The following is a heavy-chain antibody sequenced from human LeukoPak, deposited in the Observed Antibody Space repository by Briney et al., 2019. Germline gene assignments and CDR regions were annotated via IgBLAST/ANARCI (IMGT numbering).Heavy chain of an antibody. J-gene: IGHJ4*02. D-gene: IGHD4-17*01. CDR3: ARARYGDYVGDDY. CDR1: GGSFGGYY. CDR2: INHSGST. V-gene: IGHV4-34*01. Sequence: SETLSLTCAVYGGSFGGYYWSWIRQPPGKGLEWIGEINHSGSTNYNPSLKSRVTISVDTPKHQFSLKLSSVTAADTAVYYCARARYGDYVGDDYWGQGTLVTVSS.